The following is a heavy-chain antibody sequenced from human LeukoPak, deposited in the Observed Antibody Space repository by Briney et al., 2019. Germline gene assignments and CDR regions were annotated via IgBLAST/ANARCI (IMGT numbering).Heavy chain of an antibody. CDR3: ARGGGIHYYNNSGYYFDS. CDR1: GGSISSGDYY. D-gene: IGHD3-22*01. CDR2: IYYSGST. J-gene: IGHJ4*02. Sequence: SETLSLTCTVSGGSISSGDYYWSWIRQPPGKGLEWMGYIYYSGSTYYNPSLKSRVTISVDTSKNQFSLRLSSVTAADTAVYYCARGGGIHYYNNSGYYFDSWGQGTLVTVSS. V-gene: IGHV4-30-4*02.